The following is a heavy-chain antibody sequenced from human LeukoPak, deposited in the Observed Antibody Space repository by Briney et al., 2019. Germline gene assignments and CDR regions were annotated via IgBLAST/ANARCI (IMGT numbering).Heavy chain of an antibody. CDR2: IWYDGSNK. Sequence: GGSLRLSCAASGFTFSDYSMNWVRQAPGKGLEWVAVIWYDGSNKYYADSVKGRFTISRDNSKNTLYLQMNSLRAEDTAVYYCARDYKIPQQYCSITSCYLFDYWGQGTLVTVSS. J-gene: IGHJ4*02. CDR3: ARDYKIPQQYCSITSCYLFDY. V-gene: IGHV3-33*08. D-gene: IGHD2-2*01. CDR1: GFTFSDYS.